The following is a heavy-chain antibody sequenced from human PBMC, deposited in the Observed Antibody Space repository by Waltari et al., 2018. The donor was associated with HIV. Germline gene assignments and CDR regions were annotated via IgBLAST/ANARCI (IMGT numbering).Heavy chain of an antibody. J-gene: IGHJ3*02. D-gene: IGHD5-12*01. CDR3: ARDEAEMATLTAFDI. Sequence: EVQLVESGGGLVKPGGSLRLSCAASRFTVSSYSMNWVRQAPGKGLEWVSSISSGSVYIYYADSVKGRFTISRDNAKNSLYLQMNSLRAEDTAVYYCARDEAEMATLTAFDIWGQGTMVTVSS. CDR2: ISSGSVYI. CDR1: RFTVSSYS. V-gene: IGHV3-21*01.